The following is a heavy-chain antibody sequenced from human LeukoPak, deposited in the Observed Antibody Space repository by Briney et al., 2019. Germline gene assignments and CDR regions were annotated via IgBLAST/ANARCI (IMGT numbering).Heavy chain of an antibody. Sequence: PSETLSLTCAVYGGSFSGYYWSWIRQPPGKGLEWIGEINHSGSTNYNPSLKSRVTISVDTSKNQFSLKLSSVTAADTAVYYCARGPPYDYVWGSYRYHNNWFDPWGQGTLVTVSS. CDR3: ARGPPYDYVWGSYRYHNNWFDP. CDR1: GGSFSGYY. CDR2: INHSGST. D-gene: IGHD3-16*02. J-gene: IGHJ5*02. V-gene: IGHV4-34*01.